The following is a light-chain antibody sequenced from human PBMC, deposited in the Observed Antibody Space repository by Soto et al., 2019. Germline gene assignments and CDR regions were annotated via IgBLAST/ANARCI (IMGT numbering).Light chain of an antibody. Sequence: EVVLTQSPATLSLSPGERATLSCRASQSVDTFLAWYQQKPGQPPRLLIYDFSKRASGTPARFSGSGSGTDFTLTISSLEPDDFAFYYCQHRYNWPPFMYSFGQGTRLDIK. J-gene: IGKJ2*01. CDR1: QSVDTF. CDR2: DFS. V-gene: IGKV3-11*01. CDR3: QHRYNWPPFMYS.